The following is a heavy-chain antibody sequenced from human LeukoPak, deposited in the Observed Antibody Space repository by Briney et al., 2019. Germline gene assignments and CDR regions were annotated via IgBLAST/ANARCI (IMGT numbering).Heavy chain of an antibody. D-gene: IGHD5-12*01. J-gene: IGHJ4*02. CDR2: ISSEGGTT. CDR1: GFTFSSYW. Sequence: GGSLRLSCAASGFTFSSYWMHWVRQAPGKGLVWVSRISSEGGTTNYADSVKGRFTISRDNAKNTLYLQMNSLRAEDTAVYYCARIIVAYTGVDYWGQGTLVTVSS. V-gene: IGHV3-74*01. CDR3: ARIIVAYTGVDY.